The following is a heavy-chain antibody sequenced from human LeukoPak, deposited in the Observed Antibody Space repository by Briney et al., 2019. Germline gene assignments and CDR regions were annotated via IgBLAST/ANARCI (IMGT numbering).Heavy chain of an antibody. J-gene: IGHJ6*03. D-gene: IGHD6-13*01. CDR3: ARHVYSSSWIYYYYYMDV. CDR2: IYYSGST. V-gene: IGHV4-39*01. CDR1: GGSISSYY. Sequence: PSETLSLTCTVSGGSISSYYWGWIRQPPGKGLEWIGSIYYSGSTYYNPSLKSRVTISVDTSKNQFSLKLSSVTAADTAVYYCARHVYSSSWIYYYYYMDVWGKGTTVTVSS.